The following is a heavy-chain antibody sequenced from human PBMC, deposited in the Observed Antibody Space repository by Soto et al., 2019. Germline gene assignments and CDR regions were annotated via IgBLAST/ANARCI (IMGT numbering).Heavy chain of an antibody. Sequence: QVQLVQSGAEVKKPGASVKVSCKASGYTYTSYGISWVRQAPGQGLEWMGWISAYKGNTNYAQKLQGRVTMTTDTSTSTAYMELRSLRSDDTAVYYCARDGSIMITFGEDWFDPWGQGTLVTVSS. CDR2: ISAYKGNT. D-gene: IGHD3-16*01. J-gene: IGHJ5*02. V-gene: IGHV1-18*01. CDR1: GYTYTSYG. CDR3: ARDGSIMITFGEDWFDP.